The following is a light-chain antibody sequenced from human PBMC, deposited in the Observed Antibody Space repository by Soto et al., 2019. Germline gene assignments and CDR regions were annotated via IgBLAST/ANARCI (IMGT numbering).Light chain of an antibody. Sequence: EIVLTQSPVTLSLSPGERATLSCRASQSVSYYLAWYQQKPGQAPRLLIYGASSRATGIPDRFSGSGSGTDFTLTISRLEPEDFAVYYCQQYESSPLTFGQGTKVDIK. V-gene: IGKV3-20*01. J-gene: IGKJ1*01. CDR3: QQYESSPLT. CDR2: GAS. CDR1: QSVSYY.